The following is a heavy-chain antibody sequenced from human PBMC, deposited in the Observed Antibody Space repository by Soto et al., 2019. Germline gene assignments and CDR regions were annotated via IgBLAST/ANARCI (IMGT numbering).Heavy chain of an antibody. CDR3: EHLSGYEQFDY. CDR1: GFSISTSGEG. J-gene: IGHJ4*02. CDR2: IYWNYDK. V-gene: IGHV2-5*01. Sequence: QITLKESGPTVVKPTQTLTLTCTLSGFSISTSGEGVGWIRQSPGQALERLAVIYWNYDKRYSSSLKSKLTLTKDDSKHLVVLTMTNMDPVDTATHYCEHLSGYEQFDYWGQGTLLTVSS. D-gene: IGHD5-12*01.